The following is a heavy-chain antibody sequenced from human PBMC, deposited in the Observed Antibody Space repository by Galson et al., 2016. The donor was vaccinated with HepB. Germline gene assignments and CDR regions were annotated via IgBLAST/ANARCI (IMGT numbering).Heavy chain of an antibody. V-gene: IGHV4-59*01. J-gene: IGHJ6*02. Sequence: SETLSLTCTVSGVSLNSDYWSWVRQPPGKGLEWIGYISYDGSTNYNPSLKSRVTTSLDTSKNQFSLRLTSVTAADTAVYYCARDLFGSGNYYYYGMDVWGQGTMVTVSS. CDR3: ARDLFGSGNYYYYGMDV. CDR1: GVSLNSDY. CDR2: ISYDGST. D-gene: IGHD2-21*01.